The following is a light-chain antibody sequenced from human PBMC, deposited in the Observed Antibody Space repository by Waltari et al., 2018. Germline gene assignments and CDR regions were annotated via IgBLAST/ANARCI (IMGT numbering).Light chain of an antibody. Sequence: QSALPQPAPVSGSPGQSITLSCTGTRSDVGHYNLVSWYQQHPGQAPKLIIYETTKRPSGVSNRFSGSKSGNTASLAVSGLQTGDEAEYYCCSYGGYNTPWVFGGGTKLTVL. CDR2: ETT. CDR1: RSDVGHYNL. J-gene: IGLJ3*02. CDR3: CSYGGYNTPWV. V-gene: IGLV2-23*01.